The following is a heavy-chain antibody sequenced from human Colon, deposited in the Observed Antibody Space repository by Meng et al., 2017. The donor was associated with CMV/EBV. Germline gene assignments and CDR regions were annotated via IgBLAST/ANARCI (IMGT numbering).Heavy chain of an antibody. CDR2: VFYTGST. Sequence: GSLRLSCTVSGGSVSSGNHYWNWIQQAPGKGLEWIGYVFYTGSTNYNPSLKSRVTISVDTSKNQFSLKLHSVTAADTAVYYCARDSDLLPIGSNQRYNWFDPWGQGTLVTVSS. CDR3: ARDSDLLPIGSNQRYNWFDP. CDR1: GGSVSSGNHY. J-gene: IGHJ5*02. V-gene: IGHV4-61*01. D-gene: IGHD2-2*01.